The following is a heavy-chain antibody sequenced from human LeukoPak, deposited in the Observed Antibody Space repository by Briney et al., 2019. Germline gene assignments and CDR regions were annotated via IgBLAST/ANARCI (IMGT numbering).Heavy chain of an antibody. J-gene: IGHJ4*02. CDR3: ARDTGCSGGACYSFYDY. CDR2: IKEDGSAK. V-gene: IGHV3-7*01. CDR1: GFTFSSYW. Sequence: GESLRLSCAASGFTFSSYWMTWVRQAPGQGLEWVANIKEDGSAKYHVDSVKGRFTISRDNAKNSLYLQMNSLRVEDTAVYYCARDTGCSGGACYSFYDYWGQGTLVTVSS. D-gene: IGHD2-21*01.